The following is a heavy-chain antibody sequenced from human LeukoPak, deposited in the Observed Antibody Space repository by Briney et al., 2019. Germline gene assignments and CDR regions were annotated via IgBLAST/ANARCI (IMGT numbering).Heavy chain of an antibody. CDR1: GFTFSNYG. Sequence: ASVKVSCKASGFTFSNYGISWVRQAPGQGLGWLAWISAYNGDTNYAQKLQARVTLTTDTSTSTAYMELRSLRSDGTAVYYCARIGEQHLVYYLDYWGQGTLVTVSS. D-gene: IGHD6-13*01. J-gene: IGHJ4*02. CDR3: ARIGEQHLVYYLDY. CDR2: ISAYNGDT. V-gene: IGHV1-18*01.